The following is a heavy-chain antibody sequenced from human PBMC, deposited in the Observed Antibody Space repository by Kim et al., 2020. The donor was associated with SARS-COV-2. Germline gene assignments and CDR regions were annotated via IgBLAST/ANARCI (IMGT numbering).Heavy chain of an antibody. Sequence: GDSLKGRSTIARNNAKNPLYLQMNSLRAEDTAVYYCAKDMYSSGWVFDFWGQGTLVTVSS. CDR3: AKDMYSSGWVFDF. V-gene: IGHV3-23*01. J-gene: IGHJ4*02. D-gene: IGHD6-19*01.